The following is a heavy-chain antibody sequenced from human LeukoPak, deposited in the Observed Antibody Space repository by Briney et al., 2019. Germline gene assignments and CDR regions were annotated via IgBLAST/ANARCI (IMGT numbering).Heavy chain of an antibody. J-gene: IGHJ4*02. V-gene: IGHV4-39*01. CDR1: GGSISSSSYY. CDR2: IYYSGST. D-gene: IGHD3-22*01. CDR3: ATYYYDSSGYFD. Sequence: PSETLSLTCTVSGGSISSSSYYWGWIRQPPGKGLEWIGSIYYSGSTYYNPSLKSRVTISVDTSKNQFSLKLSSVTAADTAVYYCATYYYDSSGYFDWGQGTLVTVSS.